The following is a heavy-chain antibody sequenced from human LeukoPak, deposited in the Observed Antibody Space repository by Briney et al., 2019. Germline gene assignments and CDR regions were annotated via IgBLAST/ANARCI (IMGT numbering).Heavy chain of an antibody. CDR2: ISGSGGST. V-gene: IGHV3-23*01. D-gene: IGHD4-17*01. J-gene: IGHJ6*03. CDR3: AKDPSDYPYYYYMDV. CDR1: GFTLSSYA. Sequence: GGSLRLSCAASGFTLSSYAMSWVRQAPGKGLEWVSAISGSGGSTYYADSVKGRFTISRDNSKNTLYLQMNSLRAEDTAVYYCAKDPSDYPYYYYMDVWGKGTTVAVSS.